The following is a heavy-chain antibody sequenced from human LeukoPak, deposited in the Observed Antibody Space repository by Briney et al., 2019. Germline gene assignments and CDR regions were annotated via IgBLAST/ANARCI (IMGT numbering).Heavy chain of an antibody. Sequence: GGSLRLSCAASGFTFSSYAMSWVRQAPGKGPEWVSAISGSGGSTYYADSVKGRFTISRDNSKNTLYLQMNSLRAEDTAVYYCATVGYCSSTSCHTTDFDYWGQGTLVTVSS. CDR1: GFTFSSYA. D-gene: IGHD2-2*02. CDR3: ATVGYCSSTSCHTTDFDY. CDR2: ISGSGGST. V-gene: IGHV3-23*01. J-gene: IGHJ4*02.